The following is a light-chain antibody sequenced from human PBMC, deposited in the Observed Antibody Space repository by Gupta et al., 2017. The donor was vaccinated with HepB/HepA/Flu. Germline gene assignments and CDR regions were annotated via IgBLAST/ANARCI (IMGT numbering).Light chain of an antibody. CDR3: QQYDNSPIT. Sequence: DIQMTQSPSSLSASVGDRVTITCQASQDISNYLNWYQQKPGKAPKLLIYDASNLETGVPSRFSGSGSGTDFTFTISSLQPEDIATYYCQQYDNSPITFGQGTXLEIK. CDR2: DAS. J-gene: IGKJ5*01. V-gene: IGKV1-33*01. CDR1: QDISNY.